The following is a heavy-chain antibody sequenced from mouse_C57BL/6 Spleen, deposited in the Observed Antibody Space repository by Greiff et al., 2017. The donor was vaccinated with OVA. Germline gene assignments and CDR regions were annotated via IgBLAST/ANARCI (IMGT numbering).Heavy chain of an antibody. CDR3: ARGGEVYDGYYGGDY. V-gene: IGHV1-53*01. CDR2: INPSNGGT. J-gene: IGHJ2*01. D-gene: IGHD2-3*01. CDR1: GYTFTSYW. Sequence: QVQLQQPGTELVKPGASVKLSCKASGYTFTSYWMHWVKQRPGQGLEWIGNINPSNGGTNYNEKFKSKATLTVDKSSSTAYMQLSSLTSEDSAVYYCARGGEVYDGYYGGDYWGQGTTLTVSS.